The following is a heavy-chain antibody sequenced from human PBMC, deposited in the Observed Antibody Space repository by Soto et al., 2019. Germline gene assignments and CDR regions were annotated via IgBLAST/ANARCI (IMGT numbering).Heavy chain of an antibody. CDR3: SRVTALDLFDY. CDR1: GYTFTSYY. V-gene: IGHV1-46*03. Sequence: ASVKVSCRASGYTFTSYYMHWERQAPGQGLEWMGIINPSGGSTSYAQKFQGRVTMTRDTSTSTVYMELSSLRSEDTAVYYCSRVTALDLFDYWSQGTFDPVSS. J-gene: IGHJ4*02. CDR2: INPSGGST.